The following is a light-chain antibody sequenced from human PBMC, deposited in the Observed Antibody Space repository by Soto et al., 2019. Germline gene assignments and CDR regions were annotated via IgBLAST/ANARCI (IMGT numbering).Light chain of an antibody. CDR2: EVT. CDR3: SSYTSSYTWV. Sequence: QSALTQPASVSGSPGQSITISCTGTSSDVGGYNYVSWYQQHPGKAPKLMIYEVTNRPSGVSNRFSGSKSGNTASLTISGLQAEDEADYYGSSYTSSYTWVFGGGTKLTV. V-gene: IGLV2-14*01. CDR1: SSDVGGYNY. J-gene: IGLJ3*02.